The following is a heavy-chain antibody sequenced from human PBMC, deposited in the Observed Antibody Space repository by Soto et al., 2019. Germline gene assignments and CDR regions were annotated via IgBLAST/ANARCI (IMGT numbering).Heavy chain of an antibody. D-gene: IGHD6-13*01. CDR1: GFTFSSFW. Sequence: LRLSCAASGFTFSSFWMHWVRQVPGKGLVWVSRINSDGSSTAYADSVKGRFTISRDNAKNTLYLQVTSLRADDTAVYYCARDPIIGSTDYGLDVWGQGTTVTVSS. CDR3: ARDPIIGSTDYGLDV. V-gene: IGHV3-74*01. CDR2: INSDGSST. J-gene: IGHJ6*02.